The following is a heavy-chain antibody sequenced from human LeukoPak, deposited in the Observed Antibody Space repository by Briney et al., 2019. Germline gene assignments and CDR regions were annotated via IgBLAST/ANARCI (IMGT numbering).Heavy chain of an antibody. CDR1: GGSMSNYY. V-gene: IGHV4-4*09. CDR2: TYNSGRT. Sequence: SETLSLTCTVSGGSMSNYYWTWIRQPPGQGLEWIGYTYNSGRTNYNPSLKSRATISADTSKNQFSLKLDSVTAADTANYYCARRRRIGAAGGDGMDVWGQGTTVTVSS. CDR3: ARRRRIGAAGGDGMDV. D-gene: IGHD6-13*01. J-gene: IGHJ6*02.